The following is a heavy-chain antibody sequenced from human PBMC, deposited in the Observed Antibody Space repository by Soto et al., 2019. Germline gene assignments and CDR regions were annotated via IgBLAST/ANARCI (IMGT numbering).Heavy chain of an antibody. Sequence: SETLSLTCAAYGGSFSGYYWSWIRQPPGKGLEWIGEINHSGSTNYNPSLKSRVTISVDTSKNQFSLKLSSVTAADTAVYYCARILQSPFGYYYYGMDVWGQGTTVTVSS. V-gene: IGHV4-34*01. D-gene: IGHD4-4*01. CDR3: ARILQSPFGYYYYGMDV. CDR2: INHSGST. J-gene: IGHJ6*02. CDR1: GGSFSGYY.